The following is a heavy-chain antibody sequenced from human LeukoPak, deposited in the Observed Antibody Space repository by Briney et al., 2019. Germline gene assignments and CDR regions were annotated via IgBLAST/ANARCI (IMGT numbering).Heavy chain of an antibody. CDR1: GGSFSGYY. V-gene: IGHV4-34*01. Sequence: SETLSLTCAVYGGSFSGYYWSWIRQPPGKGLEWIGEINHSGSTNYNPSLKSRVTISVETSKNRSLLVLSSVTAADTAVYYCARVDYGDYYYYYGMDVWGQGTTVTVSS. CDR3: ARVDYGDYYYYYGMDV. J-gene: IGHJ6*02. D-gene: IGHD4-17*01. CDR2: INHSGST.